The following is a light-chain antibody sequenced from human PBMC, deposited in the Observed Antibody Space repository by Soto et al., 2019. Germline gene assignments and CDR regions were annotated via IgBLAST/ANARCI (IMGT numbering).Light chain of an antibody. CDR3: SSFTSKRMYV. CDR2: GVT. CDR1: HNDIGTYDY. J-gene: IGLJ1*01. Sequence: QSALTQPTSLSGSPGESITISCTGNHNDIGTYDYVSWYQQHPGRAPRLLIHGVTTRPSGISGRFSASKSGLTASLTISGLQPEDEADYYCSSFTSKRMYVFGPGTKVTVL. V-gene: IGLV2-14*03.